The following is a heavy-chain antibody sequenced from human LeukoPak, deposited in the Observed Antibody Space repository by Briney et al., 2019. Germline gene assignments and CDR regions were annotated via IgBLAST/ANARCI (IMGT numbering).Heavy chain of an antibody. Sequence: GGPLRLSCAASGFTFSDSGMDWVRQASGKGLEWVGRIRSKANNYATTYAASVKGRFTISRDDSKNTAFLQMNSLKSEDTAVYYCTSLYDSSRPWGQGTLVTVSS. V-gene: IGHV3-73*01. J-gene: IGHJ5*02. CDR1: GFTFSDSG. D-gene: IGHD3-22*01. CDR3: TSLYDSSRP. CDR2: IRSKANNYAT.